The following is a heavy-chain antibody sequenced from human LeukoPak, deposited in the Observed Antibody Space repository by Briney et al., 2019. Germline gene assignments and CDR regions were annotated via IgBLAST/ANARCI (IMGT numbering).Heavy chain of an antibody. CDR1: GFTFCFYA. Sequence: PGGSLRLSCAASGFTFCFYAMHWVRQAPGRGLDGASAISGSGGSIYYVDSVKGRFTISRDNSKNTLYLQMISLRTEDTAVYYCARGFCSSTSCYQGAFDFWGQGTLVTVSS. V-gene: IGHV3-23*01. J-gene: IGHJ4*02. CDR2: ISGSGGSI. CDR3: ARGFCSSTSCYQGAFDF. D-gene: IGHD2-2*01.